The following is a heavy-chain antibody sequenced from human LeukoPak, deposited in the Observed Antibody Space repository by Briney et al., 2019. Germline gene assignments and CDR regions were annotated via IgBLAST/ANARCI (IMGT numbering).Heavy chain of an antibody. V-gene: IGHV4-59*08. Sequence: AETLSLTCTVSGGSISGYYWSWIRQPPGKGLEWIAYIHYSGNTNYNPSLKNRAPVSVDTSKTQCSLRLSSVTAADTAVYYCARHPRKGAAEVMAFWGQGTLVTVSS. J-gene: IGHJ4*02. CDR1: GGSISGYY. D-gene: IGHD6-25*01. CDR3: ARHPRKGAAEVMAF. CDR2: IHYSGNT.